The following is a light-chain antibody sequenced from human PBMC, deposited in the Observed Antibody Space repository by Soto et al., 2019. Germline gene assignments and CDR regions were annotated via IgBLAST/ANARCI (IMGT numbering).Light chain of an antibody. CDR1: QILLHSNGYNY. CDR2: LGS. Sequence: EIVMTQTPLSLSITPGERASMSCRSSQILLHSNGYNYLDWYLQKPGQSPQLLIYLGSNRASGVPDRFSGSGSGTDFTLKISRVEAEDVGVYYCMQPLQSWTFGQGTKVDIK. J-gene: IGKJ1*01. V-gene: IGKV2-28*01. CDR3: MQPLQSWT.